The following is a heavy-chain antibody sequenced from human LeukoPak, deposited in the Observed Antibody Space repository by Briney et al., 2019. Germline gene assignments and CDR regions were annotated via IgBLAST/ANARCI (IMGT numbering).Heavy chain of an antibody. Sequence: KSSETLSLTCTVSGGSISSSNYYWGWIRQPPGKGLEWIGNIYYSGSTHYNPSLKSRVTISVDTSKNQFSLKLSSVTAADTAIYYCARRGWSSGYFDYWGQGTLVTVSS. V-gene: IGHV4-39*01. J-gene: IGHJ4*02. CDR3: ARRGWSSGYFDY. CDR1: GGSISSSNYY. D-gene: IGHD2-15*01. CDR2: IYYSGST.